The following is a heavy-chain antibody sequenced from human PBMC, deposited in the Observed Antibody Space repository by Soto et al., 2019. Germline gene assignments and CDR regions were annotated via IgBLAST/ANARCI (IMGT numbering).Heavy chain of an antibody. D-gene: IGHD3-9*01. Sequence: PGGSLRLSCAASGFTFNSYAMNWVRQAPGKGLEWVSSISGGGGGTYYADSVKGRLTISRDNSKNTLYLQMNSLRAEDTALYYCAKGSHYDILTAYHAFDYWGPGTLVTGSS. CDR1: GFTFNSYA. J-gene: IGHJ4*02. V-gene: IGHV3-23*01. CDR2: ISGGGGGT. CDR3: AKGSHYDILTAYHAFDY.